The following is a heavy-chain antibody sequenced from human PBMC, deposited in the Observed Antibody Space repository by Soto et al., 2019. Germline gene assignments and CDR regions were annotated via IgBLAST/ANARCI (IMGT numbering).Heavy chain of an antibody. CDR3: ARHFYDSSADDAFDI. V-gene: IGHV4-31*03. CDR1: GGSISSGGYY. Sequence: QVQLQESGPGLVKPSQTLSLTCTVSGGSISSGGYYWSLIRQHPGKGLEWIGYIYYSGSTYYNPSLKSRVTISVDTSKNQFSLKLSSVTAADTAVYYCARHFYDSSADDAFDIWGQGTMVTVSS. CDR2: IYYSGST. D-gene: IGHD3-22*01. J-gene: IGHJ3*02.